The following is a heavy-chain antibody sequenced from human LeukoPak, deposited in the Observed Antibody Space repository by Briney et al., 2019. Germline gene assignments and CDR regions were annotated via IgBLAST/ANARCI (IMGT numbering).Heavy chain of an antibody. Sequence: GASVKVSCKASGYTFTGYYMHWVRQAPGQGLEWMGWINPNSGGTNYAQKFQDRVTMTRDTSISTAYMELSRLRSDDTAVYYCARGGWELLTRNAFDIWGQGTMVTVSS. V-gene: IGHV1-2*02. CDR2: INPNSGGT. D-gene: IGHD1-26*01. CDR1: GYTFTGYY. J-gene: IGHJ3*02. CDR3: ARGGWELLTRNAFDI.